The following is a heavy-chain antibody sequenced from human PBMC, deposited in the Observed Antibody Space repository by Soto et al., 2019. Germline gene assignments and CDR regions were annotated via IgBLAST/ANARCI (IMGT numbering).Heavy chain of an antibody. D-gene: IGHD3-3*01. CDR3: AKDRRDYDFWSGYSADAFDI. Sequence: GGSLRLSCAASGFTFSSYAMSWVRQAPGKGLEWVSAISGSGGSTYYADSVKGRFTISRDNSKNTLYLQMNSLRAEDTAVYYYAKDRRDYDFWSGYSADAFDIWGQGTMVTVSS. J-gene: IGHJ3*02. CDR1: GFTFSSYA. V-gene: IGHV3-23*01. CDR2: ISGSGGST.